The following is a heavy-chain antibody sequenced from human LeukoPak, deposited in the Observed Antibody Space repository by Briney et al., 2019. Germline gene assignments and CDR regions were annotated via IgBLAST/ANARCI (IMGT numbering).Heavy chain of an antibody. CDR3: GREPYSRSYKWDALDI. D-gene: IGHD1-26*01. Sequence: AETLSLTCTVSGDSISSYYWSWIRQPPGKGLEWIGYISYSGSTNYNPSLKSRDTISLDTSKSQFYLKLSSVTAADAAVYYGGREPYSRSYKWDALDIWGQGTMVTVSS. CDR1: GDSISSYY. CDR2: ISYSGST. J-gene: IGHJ3*02. V-gene: IGHV4-59*01.